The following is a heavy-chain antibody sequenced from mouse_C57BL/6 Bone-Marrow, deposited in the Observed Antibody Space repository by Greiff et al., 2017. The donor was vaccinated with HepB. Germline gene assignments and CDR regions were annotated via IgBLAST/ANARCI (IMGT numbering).Heavy chain of an antibody. Sequence: VQLQQSGAELVRPGASVTLSCKASGYTFTDYEMHWVKQTPVHGLEWIGAIDPETGGTAYNQKFKGKAILTADKSSSTAYMELRSLTSEDSAVYYCARGYDYGFAYWGQGTLVTVSA. CDR3: ARGYDYGFAY. J-gene: IGHJ3*01. CDR1: GYTFTDYE. CDR2: IDPETGGT. V-gene: IGHV1-15*01. D-gene: IGHD2-4*01.